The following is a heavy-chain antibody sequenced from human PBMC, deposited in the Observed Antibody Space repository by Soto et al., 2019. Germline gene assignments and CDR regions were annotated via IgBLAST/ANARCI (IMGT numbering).Heavy chain of an antibody. J-gene: IGHJ4*02. V-gene: IGHV5-51*01. D-gene: IGHD3-10*01. CDR1: GYSFSSYW. CDR2: IYPGDSDT. Sequence: GESLKISCKASGYSFSSYWIGWVRQMPGKGLEWMGIIYPGDSDTRYSPSFQGQVTISADKSISTAYLQWSSLKASDTAMYYCARASGSGSYYSPADSWGQGTLVTVSS. CDR3: ARASGSGSYYSPADS.